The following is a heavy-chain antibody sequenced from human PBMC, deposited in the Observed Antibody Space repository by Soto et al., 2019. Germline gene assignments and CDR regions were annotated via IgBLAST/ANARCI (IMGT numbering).Heavy chain of an antibody. V-gene: IGHV4-39*07. Sequence: PWKTLSLTCSVSVGSISSSSYFWGWIRQPPGKGLEWIGSIYYSGSTYYNPSLKSRVTVSVDTSKNQFSLKLSSVTAADTAVYYCARVQHPAYFDYWGQGTPVTVS. CDR1: VGSISSSSYF. J-gene: IGHJ4*02. D-gene: IGHD3-10*01. CDR3: ARVQHPAYFDY. CDR2: IYYSGST.